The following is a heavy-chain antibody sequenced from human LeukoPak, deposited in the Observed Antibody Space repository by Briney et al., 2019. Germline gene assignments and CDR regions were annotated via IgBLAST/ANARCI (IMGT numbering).Heavy chain of an antibody. D-gene: IGHD1-26*01. Sequence: ASVKVSCKASGYTFTSYDINWVRQATGQGLEWMGWMNPNSGGTNYAQKFQGRVTMTRDTSISTAYMELSRLRSDDTAVYYCARGSSESPRDAFDIWGQGTMVTVSS. J-gene: IGHJ3*02. V-gene: IGHV1-2*02. CDR2: MNPNSGGT. CDR3: ARGSSESPRDAFDI. CDR1: GYTFTSYD.